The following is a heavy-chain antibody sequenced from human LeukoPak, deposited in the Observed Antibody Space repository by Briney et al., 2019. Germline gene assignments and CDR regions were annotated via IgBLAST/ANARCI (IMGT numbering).Heavy chain of an antibody. CDR1: GDSVSSNSAA. CDR2: TYYRSKWYN. CDR3: ARDGRREQQLVLDYYYYGMDV. D-gene: IGHD6-13*01. J-gene: IGHJ6*02. V-gene: IGHV6-1*01. Sequence: SQTLSLTCAIFGDSVSSNSAAWNWIRQSPSRGLEWLGRTYYRSKWYNDYAVSVKSRITINPDTSKNQFSLQLNSVTPEDTAVYYCARDGRREQQLVLDYYYYGMDVWGQGTTVTVSS.